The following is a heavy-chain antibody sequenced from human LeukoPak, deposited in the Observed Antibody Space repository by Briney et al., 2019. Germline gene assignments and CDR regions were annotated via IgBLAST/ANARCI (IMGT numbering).Heavy chain of an antibody. J-gene: IGHJ4*02. CDR3: ARANCSGGSCYFDY. D-gene: IGHD2-15*01. V-gene: IGHV4-39*07. CDR1: GGSISSGGYY. CDR2: INHSGST. Sequence: SETLSLTCTVSGGSISSGGYYWSWIRQPPGKGLEWIGEINHSGSTNYNPSLKSRVTISVDTSKNQFSLKLSSVTAADTAVYYCARANCSGGSCYFDYWGQGTLVTVSS.